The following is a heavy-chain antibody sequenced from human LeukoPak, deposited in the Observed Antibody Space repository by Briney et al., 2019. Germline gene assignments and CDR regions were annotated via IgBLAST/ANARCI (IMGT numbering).Heavy chain of an antibody. CDR3: ARDFRRCSSTSCPPGY. J-gene: IGHJ4*02. D-gene: IGHD2-2*01. CDR2: IYSSGNT. Sequence: SETLSLTCTVSGGSISSHYWTWIRQPAGKGLEWIGRIYSSGNTNYNPSLQSRVTMSLDTSKNQFSLKLTSVTAADTAVYYCARDFRRCSSTSCPPGYWGQGTLVTVSS. CDR1: GGSISSHY. V-gene: IGHV4-4*07.